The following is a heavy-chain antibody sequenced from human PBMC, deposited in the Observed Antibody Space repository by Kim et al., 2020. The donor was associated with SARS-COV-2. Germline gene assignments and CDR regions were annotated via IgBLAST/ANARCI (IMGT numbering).Heavy chain of an antibody. J-gene: IGHJ4*02. D-gene: IGHD4-4*01. V-gene: IGHV3-48*03. Sequence: INSAHAVRGRFTISRDNDKNSLYLQMNSLRAEDTAVYYCARGPNYSPFDYWGQGTLVTVSS. CDR2: I. CDR3: ARGPNYSPFDY.